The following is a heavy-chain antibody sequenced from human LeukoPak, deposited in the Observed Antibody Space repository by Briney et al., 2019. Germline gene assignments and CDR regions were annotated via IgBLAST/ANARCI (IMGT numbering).Heavy chain of an antibody. J-gene: IGHJ4*02. Sequence: GGSLRLSCAASGFTFSSYSMNWVRQAPGKGLEWVSSISSSSSYIYYADSVKGRFTISRDNAKNSLYLQMNSLRAEDAAVYYCARDEYDFWSGYFDYWGQGTLVTVSS. CDR2: ISSSSSYI. CDR3: ARDEYDFWSGYFDY. CDR1: GFTFSSYS. D-gene: IGHD3-3*01. V-gene: IGHV3-21*01.